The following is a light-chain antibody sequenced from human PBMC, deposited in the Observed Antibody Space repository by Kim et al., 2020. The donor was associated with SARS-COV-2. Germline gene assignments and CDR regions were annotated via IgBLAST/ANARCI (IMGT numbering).Light chain of an antibody. Sequence: EIVMTQSPATLSVSPGEGATLSCRASRSVSSHLAWYQQKPGQGPRLLIYGASTRATGVPDRFSGSGSGTDFTLTISSLHSEDFAVYYCQHYVNWPHTFGGGTKVDIE. CDR2: GAS. CDR1: RSVSSH. V-gene: IGKV3-15*01. J-gene: IGKJ4*01. CDR3: QHYVNWPHT.